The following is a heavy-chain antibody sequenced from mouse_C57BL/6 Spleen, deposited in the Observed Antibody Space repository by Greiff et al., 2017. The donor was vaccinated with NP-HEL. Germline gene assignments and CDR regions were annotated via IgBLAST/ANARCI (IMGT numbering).Heavy chain of an antibody. Sequence: ESGPGLVKPSQSLSLTCSVTGYSITSGYYWNWIRQFPGNKLEWMGYISYDGSNKYNPSLKNRISITRDTSKNQFFLKLNSVTTEDTATYYCSRAGITTVVAPSFAYWGQGTLVTVSA. CDR2: ISYDGSN. V-gene: IGHV3-6*01. CDR1: GYSITSGYY. D-gene: IGHD1-1*01. J-gene: IGHJ3*01. CDR3: SRAGITTVVAPSFAY.